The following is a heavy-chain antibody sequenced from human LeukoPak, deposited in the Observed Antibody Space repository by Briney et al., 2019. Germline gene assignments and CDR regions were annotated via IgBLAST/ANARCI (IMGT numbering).Heavy chain of an antibody. CDR2: IIPIFGTA. CDR3: ARKRHYDSSGYLTLHYYGMDV. J-gene: IGHJ6*02. CDR1: GGTFSSYA. V-gene: IGHV1-69*13. Sequence: SVKVSCKASGGTFSSYAISWVRQAPGQGLEWMGGIIPIFGTANYAQKFQGGVTITADESTSTAYMELSSLRSEDTAVYYCARKRHYDSSGYLTLHYYGMDVWGQETTVTVSS. D-gene: IGHD3-22*01.